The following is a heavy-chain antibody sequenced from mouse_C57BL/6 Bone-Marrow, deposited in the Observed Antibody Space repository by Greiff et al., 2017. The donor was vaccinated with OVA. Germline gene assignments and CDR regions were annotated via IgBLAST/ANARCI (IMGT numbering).Heavy chain of an antibody. Sequence: VQLKQSGPGLVAPSQSLSITCTVSGFSLTSYAISWVRQPPGKGLEWLGVIWTGGGTNYNSALKSRLSISKDNSKSQVFLKMNSLQTDDTARYYCASSSSYYSNYLDYWGQGTTLTVSS. V-gene: IGHV2-9-1*01. J-gene: IGHJ2*01. CDR1: GFSLTSYA. D-gene: IGHD2-5*01. CDR3: ASSSSYYSNYLDY. CDR2: IWTGGGT.